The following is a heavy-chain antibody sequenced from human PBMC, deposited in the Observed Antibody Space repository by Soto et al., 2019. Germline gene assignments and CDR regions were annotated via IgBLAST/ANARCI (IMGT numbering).Heavy chain of an antibody. V-gene: IGHV4-34*01. J-gene: IGHJ4*02. Sequence: PSETLSLTCAVYGGSFSGYYGSWIRQPPGKGLEWIGEINHSGSTNYNPSLKSRVTISVDTSKNQFSLKLSSVTAADTAVYYCARQILKRGYSYGYTPGDDYWGQGTLVTVSS. CDR3: ARQILKRGYSYGYTPGDDY. CDR1: GGSFSGYY. CDR2: INHSGST. D-gene: IGHD5-18*01.